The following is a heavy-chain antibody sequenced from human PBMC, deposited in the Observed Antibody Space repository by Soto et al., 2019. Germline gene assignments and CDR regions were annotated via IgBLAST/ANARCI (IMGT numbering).Heavy chain of an antibody. D-gene: IGHD7-27*01. CDR3: ARDRARMLGIGRDAFDI. V-gene: IGHV1-18*01. Sequence: ASVKVSCKASGYTFTSYGISWVRQAPGQGLEWMGWISAYNGNTNYAQKLQGRVTMTTDTSTSTAYMELRSLRSDDTAVDYFARDRARMLGIGRDAFDIWGQGTMVTVSS. J-gene: IGHJ3*02. CDR2: ISAYNGNT. CDR1: GYTFTSYG.